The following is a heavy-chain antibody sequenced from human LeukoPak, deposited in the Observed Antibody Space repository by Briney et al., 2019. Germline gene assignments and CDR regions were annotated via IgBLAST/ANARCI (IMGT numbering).Heavy chain of an antibody. Sequence: GGSLRLSCAAAGFTFSSYGMHWVRQAPGKGLEWVAFIHYDGARSYYADSVKGRFTISRDNSRNTLYLQMNNLRPEDTAVYYCAKAIWVAATSSWFCLDYWGQGTLVTVSS. CDR3: AKAIWVAATSSWFCLDY. J-gene: IGHJ4*02. CDR1: GFTFSSYG. CDR2: IHYDGARS. D-gene: IGHD3-10*01. V-gene: IGHV3-30*02.